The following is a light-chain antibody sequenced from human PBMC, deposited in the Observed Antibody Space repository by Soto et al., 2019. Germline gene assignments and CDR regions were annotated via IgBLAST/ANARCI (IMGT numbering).Light chain of an antibody. Sequence: EIVMTQSPATLSVSPGERATLSCRASQSVSSNLAWYQQKPGQAPRLLIYGASTRATGIPARFSGSASGTEFPLTISSLQSEDFAVYYCQQYNNWPRTFGQGTKVEIK. CDR3: QQYNNWPRT. J-gene: IGKJ1*01. CDR1: QSVSSN. V-gene: IGKV3-15*01. CDR2: GAS.